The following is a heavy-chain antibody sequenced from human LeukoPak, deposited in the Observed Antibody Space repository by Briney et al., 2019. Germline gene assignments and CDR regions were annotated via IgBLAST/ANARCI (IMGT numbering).Heavy chain of an antibody. V-gene: IGHV3-21*05. CDR3: STDPRLLTY. J-gene: IGHJ4*01. D-gene: IGHD2-8*01. Sequence: GGSLRLSCAASGFSFSSYRMNWVRQAPGKGLESLAYISPSSHDIYYADSVKGRFTISRDNARTSLYLQMNSLGPDDTALYYCSTDPRLLTYWGHGTLVTVSS. CDR2: ISPSSHDI. CDR1: GFSFSSYR.